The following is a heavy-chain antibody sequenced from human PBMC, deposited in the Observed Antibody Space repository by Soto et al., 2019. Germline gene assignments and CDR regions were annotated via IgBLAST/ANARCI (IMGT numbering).Heavy chain of an antibody. D-gene: IGHD3-22*01. CDR2: IYWDDDE. J-gene: IGHJ3*01. CDR1: GFSLSTSGVG. Sequence: QITLKESSPTLVKPTQTLMLTCTFSGFSLSTSGVGVGWIRQPPGKALEWLALIYWDDDERYSPSLKSRLTNXXDXSXXHVVLTMTNMDPVDTATYYCAHRRTTSGSHHAFDVWGLGTMLTVSS. V-gene: IGHV2-5*02. CDR3: AHRRTTSGSHHAFDV.